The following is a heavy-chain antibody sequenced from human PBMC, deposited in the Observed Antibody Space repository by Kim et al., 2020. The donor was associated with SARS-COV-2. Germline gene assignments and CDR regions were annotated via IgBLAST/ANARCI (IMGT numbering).Heavy chain of an antibody. Sequence: NPSLKSRVTISVDTSKNQFSLKLSSVTAADTAVYYCARVPQQLWLGPGDYWGQGTLVTVSS. CDR3: ARVPQQLWLGPGDY. V-gene: IGHV4-34*01. J-gene: IGHJ4*02. D-gene: IGHD5-18*01.